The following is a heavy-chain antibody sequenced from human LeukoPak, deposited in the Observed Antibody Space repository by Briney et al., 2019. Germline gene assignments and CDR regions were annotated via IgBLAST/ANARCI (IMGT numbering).Heavy chain of an antibody. CDR1: AFTFSSYW. D-gene: IGHD5-12*01. CDR3: TRGATD. V-gene: IGHV3-74*01. CDR2: IYSDVSST. Sequence: GGSLRLSCAGSAFTFSSYWMHWVRQAPGKGLVWVSRIYSDVSSTSYADSVKGRFTISRDNAKNTLYLQMNSLRAEDTAVYYCTRGATDWGQGTLVTVSS. J-gene: IGHJ4*02.